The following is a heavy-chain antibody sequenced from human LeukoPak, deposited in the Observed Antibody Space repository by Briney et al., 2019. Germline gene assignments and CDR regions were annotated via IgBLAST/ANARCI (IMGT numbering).Heavy chain of an antibody. Sequence: GGSLRLSCAASGFTFSSYSMNWVRQAPGKGLEWVSSISSSSSYIYYADSVKGRFTISRDNSKNTLYLQMGSLRAEDMAVYYCARESARNYYDSSGYDYWGQGTLVTVSS. CDR3: ARESARNYYDSSGYDY. J-gene: IGHJ4*02. CDR2: ISSSSSYI. V-gene: IGHV3-21*01. D-gene: IGHD3-22*01. CDR1: GFTFSSYS.